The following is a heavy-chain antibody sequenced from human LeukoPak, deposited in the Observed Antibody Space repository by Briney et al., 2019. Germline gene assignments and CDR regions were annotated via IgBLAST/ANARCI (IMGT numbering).Heavy chain of an antibody. Sequence: PGGSLRLSCAASGFTFSSHSMNWVRQAPGKGLEWVSSISSSSISISYADSLKGRFTISRDNAKNSLYLQMNSLRAEDTAVYYCAELGITMIGGVWGKGTTVTISS. CDR2: ISSSSISI. CDR3: AELGITMIGGV. V-gene: IGHV3-21*01. D-gene: IGHD3-10*02. CDR1: GFTFSSHS. J-gene: IGHJ6*04.